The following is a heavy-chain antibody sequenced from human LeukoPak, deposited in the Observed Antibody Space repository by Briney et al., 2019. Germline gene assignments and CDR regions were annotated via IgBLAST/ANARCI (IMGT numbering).Heavy chain of an antibody. Sequence: GASVKVSCKASGYTFTGCYMHWVRQAPGQGLEWMGWINPNSGGTNYAQKFQGRVTMTRDTSISTAYMELSRLRSDDTAVYYCARTRAPRGYSYGYNYWGQGTLVTVSS. V-gene: IGHV1-2*02. CDR2: INPNSGGT. CDR3: ARTRAPRGYSYGYNY. D-gene: IGHD5-18*01. CDR1: GYTFTGCY. J-gene: IGHJ4*02.